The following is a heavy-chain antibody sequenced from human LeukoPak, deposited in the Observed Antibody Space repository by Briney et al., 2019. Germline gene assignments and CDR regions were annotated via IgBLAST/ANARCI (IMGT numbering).Heavy chain of an antibody. D-gene: IGHD3-9*01. J-gene: IGHJ4*02. CDR1: GGSISSSSYY. V-gene: IGHV4-39*01. Sequence: TSETLSLTCTVSGGSISSSSYYWGWIRQPPGKGLEWIGSIYYSGSTYYNPSLKSRVTISVDTSKNQFSLKLSSVTAADTAVYYCARQVTSYDILTGYSPYGSDYWGQGTLVTVSS. CDR2: IYYSGST. CDR3: ARQVTSYDILTGYSPYGSDY.